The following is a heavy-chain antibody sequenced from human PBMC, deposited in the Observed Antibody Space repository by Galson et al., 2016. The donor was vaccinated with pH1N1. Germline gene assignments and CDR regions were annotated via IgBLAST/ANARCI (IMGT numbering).Heavy chain of an antibody. Sequence: SVKVSCKASGGTLSRHTISWVRQAPGQGLEWMGRILPIVGITNYAPKLQGRVTIIADRFTSTVSMALSGLTSDDTAVYYCATETGSSGMDVWDQGTTVTVSS. V-gene: IGHV1-69*02. CDR2: ILPIVGIT. CDR3: ATETGSSGMDV. D-gene: IGHD3-10*01. J-gene: IGHJ6*02. CDR1: GGTLSRHT.